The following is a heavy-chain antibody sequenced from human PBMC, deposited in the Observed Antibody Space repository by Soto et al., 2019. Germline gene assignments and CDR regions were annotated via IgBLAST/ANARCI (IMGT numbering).Heavy chain of an antibody. CDR2: TSYDGSNT. CDR1: GFIFRSYV. D-gene: IGHD3-16*01. CDR3: ARWGTTGGLDV. J-gene: IGHJ4*02. V-gene: IGHV3-30*19. Sequence: QVQLVESGGVVVQPGTSLRLSCVGSGFIFRSYVIHWVRQAPGKGLEWVALTSYDGSNTYYDDSVKGRFPISRDNSRNPVDLQMDSLRLEDTALYYCARWGTTGGLDVWGQVTLVSVSS.